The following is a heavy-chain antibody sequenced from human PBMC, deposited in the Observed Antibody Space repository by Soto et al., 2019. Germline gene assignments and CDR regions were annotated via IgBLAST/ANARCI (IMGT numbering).Heavy chain of an antibody. CDR3: ARGKQSENFDY. J-gene: IGHJ4*02. CDR1: GCTFSSYA. Sequence: ASVKVSCKASGCTFSSYAISWVRQAPGQGLEWMGGIIPIFGTANYAQKFQGRVTITADESTSTAYMELSSLRYEDTAVYYCARGKQSENFDYWGRGTLVTVSS. D-gene: IGHD3-3*01. CDR2: IIPIFGTA. V-gene: IGHV1-69*13.